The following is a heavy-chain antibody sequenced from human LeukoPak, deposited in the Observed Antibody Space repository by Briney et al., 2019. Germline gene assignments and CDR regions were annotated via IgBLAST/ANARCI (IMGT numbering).Heavy chain of an antibody. Sequence: PSETLSHACTVSSGSISSSTYYWGWIRQPPGKGLEWIGTIYYTGSTYYNPSLKSRVTISVDTSKNQFSLKLSSVTAADTAVYYCARARSSSWFLQDYWGQGTLVTVSS. CDR2: IYYTGST. CDR3: ARARSSSWFLQDY. D-gene: IGHD6-13*01. CDR1: SGSISSSTYY. J-gene: IGHJ4*02. V-gene: IGHV4-39*07.